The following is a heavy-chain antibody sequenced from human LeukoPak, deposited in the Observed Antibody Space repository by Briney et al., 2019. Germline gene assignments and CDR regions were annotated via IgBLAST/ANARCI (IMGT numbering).Heavy chain of an antibody. CDR1: GYTFTSYA. CDR2: INAGNGNT. Sequence: ASVKVSCKASGYTFTSYAMHWVRQAPGQRREWMGWINAGNGNTKYSQEFQGRVTITRDTSASTAYMELSSLRSEDMAVYYCARDGGGSYYYYYMDVWGKGTTVTVPS. J-gene: IGHJ6*03. V-gene: IGHV1-3*03. D-gene: IGHD1-26*01. CDR3: ARDGGGSYYYYYMDV.